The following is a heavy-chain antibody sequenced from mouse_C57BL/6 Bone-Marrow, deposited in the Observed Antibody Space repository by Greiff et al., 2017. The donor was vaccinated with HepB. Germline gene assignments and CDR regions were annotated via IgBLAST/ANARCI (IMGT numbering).Heavy chain of an antibody. Sequence: DVKLQESGPGLVKPSQSLSLTCSVTGYSITSGYYWNWIRQFPGNKLEWMGYISYDGSNNYNPSLKNRISITRDTSKNQFFLKLNSVTTEDTATYYCARAPDYYGSPSFAYWGQGTLVTVSA. D-gene: IGHD1-1*01. V-gene: IGHV3-6*01. CDR3: ARAPDYYGSPSFAY. J-gene: IGHJ3*01. CDR2: ISYDGSN. CDR1: GYSITSGYY.